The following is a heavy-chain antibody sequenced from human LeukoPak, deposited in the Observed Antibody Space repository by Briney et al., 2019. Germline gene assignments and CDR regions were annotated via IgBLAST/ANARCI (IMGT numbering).Heavy chain of an antibody. CDR2: ISGGGATT. V-gene: IGHV3-23*01. CDR3: AKDPSSGWGRFDC. D-gene: IGHD6-19*01. CDR1: GFTFTSYV. J-gene: IGHJ4*02. Sequence: GGSLRLSCAASGFTFTSYVLSWVRQAPGKGLEWVSSISGGGATTYYADSVRGRFTISRDNSKNTLYLQMNSLRAEDTALYYCAKDPSSGWGRFDCWGQGTLVTVSS.